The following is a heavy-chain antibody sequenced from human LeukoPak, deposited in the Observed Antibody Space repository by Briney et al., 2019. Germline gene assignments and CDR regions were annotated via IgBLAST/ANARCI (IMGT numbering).Heavy chain of an antibody. V-gene: IGHV3-7*05. D-gene: IGHD3-10*01. J-gene: IGHJ6*02. CDR2: IKQDGSEK. CDR3: ARTGGMDV. CDR1: GFNFSMYW. Sequence: GGSLRLSCAASGFNFSMYWMTWVRQAPGKGLQWMANIKQDGSEKNYVDSVKGRFTISRDNAKNSLYLQMNSLRAEDTGVYYCARTGGMDVWAQGTTVTVSS.